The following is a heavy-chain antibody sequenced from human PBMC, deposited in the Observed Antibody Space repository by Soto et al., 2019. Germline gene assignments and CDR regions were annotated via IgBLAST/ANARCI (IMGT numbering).Heavy chain of an antibody. J-gene: IGHJ4*02. CDR3: AKDTARHNWNYCV. Sequence: GGSLRLSCAASGFTFSSYGMHWVRQAPGKGLEWVAVISYDGSNKYYADSVKGRFTISRDNSKNTLYLQMNSLRAEDTAVYYCAKDTARHNWNYCVWGQGTLVTVSS. CDR2: ISYDGSNK. V-gene: IGHV3-30*18. CDR1: GFTFSSYG. D-gene: IGHD1-7*01.